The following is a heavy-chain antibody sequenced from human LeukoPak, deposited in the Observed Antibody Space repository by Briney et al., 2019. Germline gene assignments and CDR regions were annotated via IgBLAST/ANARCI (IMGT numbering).Heavy chain of an antibody. J-gene: IGHJ4*02. CDR2: MKPRGTT. D-gene: IGHD2-15*01. Sequence: GGSLRLSCAASGFSLSDAWMSWVRQAPGKGLECVGRMKPRGTTEDGAPMNDRFIVSRDDSKNTQYLQMNSLKAEDTGLYYCSQLSRGYWGQGAQVTVSS. CDR1: GFSLSDAW. CDR3: SQLSRGY. V-gene: IGHV3-15*01.